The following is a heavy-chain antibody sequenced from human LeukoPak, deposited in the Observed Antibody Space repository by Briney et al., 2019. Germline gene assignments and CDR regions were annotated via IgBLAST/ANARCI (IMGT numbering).Heavy chain of an antibody. D-gene: IGHD2-15*01. Sequence: SGGSLRLSCAASGFTFSSYAMSWVRQAPGKGLEWVSAISGSGGSTYYADSVKGRFTISRDNSKNTLYLQMNSLRAEDTAVYYCARDLCSGGSCYYYYGMDVWGQGTTVTVSS. J-gene: IGHJ6*02. CDR2: ISGSGGST. V-gene: IGHV3-23*01. CDR1: GFTFSSYA. CDR3: ARDLCSGGSCYYYYGMDV.